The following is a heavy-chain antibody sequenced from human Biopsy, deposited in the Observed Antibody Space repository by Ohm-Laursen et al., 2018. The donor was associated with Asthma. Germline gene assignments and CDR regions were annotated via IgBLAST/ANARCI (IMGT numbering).Heavy chain of an antibody. V-gene: IGHV3-53*01. D-gene: IGHD5-12*01. CDR1: GFAVSRDH. Sequence: SLRLSCAASGFAVSRDHMFWVRQAPGKGLEWVSVIYSGGTSHTADSVRGRFTISRDYSKNTLYLQMHSLRAEDTAVYYCATGYSGSDRIVYYYSGMEVWGQGTLVTVSS. CDR2: IYSGGTS. J-gene: IGHJ6*02. CDR3: ATGYSGSDRIVYYYSGMEV.